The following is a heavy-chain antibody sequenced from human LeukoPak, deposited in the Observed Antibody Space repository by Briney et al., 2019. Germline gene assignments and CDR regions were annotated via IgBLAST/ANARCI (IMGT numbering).Heavy chain of an antibody. V-gene: IGHV1-69*13. Sequence: SVKVSCKASGGTFSSYAISWVRQASGQGYEWMGGIIPIFGTANYAQKFQGRVTITADESTSTAYMELSRLRSEDTAVYYCARGGSSSWYSPWFDPWGQGTLVTVSS. CDR1: GGTFSSYA. CDR2: IIPIFGTA. D-gene: IGHD6-13*01. CDR3: ARGGSSSWYSPWFDP. J-gene: IGHJ5*02.